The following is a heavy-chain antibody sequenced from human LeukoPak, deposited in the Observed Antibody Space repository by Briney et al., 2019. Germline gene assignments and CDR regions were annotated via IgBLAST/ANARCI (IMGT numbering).Heavy chain of an antibody. J-gene: IGHJ4*02. CDR2: IYTSGST. CDR1: GGSISSGSYY. D-gene: IGHD3-3*01. V-gene: IGHV4-61*02. CDR3: ARGITIFGAEDY. Sequence: PSQTLSLTCTVSGGSISSGSYYWSWIRQPAGKGLEWIGRIYTSGSTNYNPSLKSRVTISVDTSKNQFSLKLSSVTAADTAVYYCARGITIFGAEDYWGQGTLVTVSS.